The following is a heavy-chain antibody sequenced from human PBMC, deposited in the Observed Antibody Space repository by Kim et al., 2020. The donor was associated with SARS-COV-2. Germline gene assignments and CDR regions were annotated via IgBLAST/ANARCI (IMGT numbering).Heavy chain of an antibody. Sequence: SETLSLTCTVSGYSISSGYYWGWIRQPPGKGLEWIGSIYHSGSTYYNPSLKSRVTISVDTSKNQFSLKLSSVTAADTAVYYCASGVTYSAYNWFDPWGQGTLVTVSS. CDR3: ASGVTYSAYNWFDP. CDR1: GYSISSGYY. D-gene: IGHD3-3*01. CDR2: IYHSGST. J-gene: IGHJ5*02. V-gene: IGHV4-38-2*02.